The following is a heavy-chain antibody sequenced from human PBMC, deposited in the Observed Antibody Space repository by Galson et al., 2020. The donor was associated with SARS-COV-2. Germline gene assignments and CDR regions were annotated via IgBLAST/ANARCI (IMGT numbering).Heavy chain of an antibody. Sequence: ASVQVSCKASGYTFNNYALNWVRQAPGQGLEWMAWINTNTGNPTYAQGFTGRFVFSLDTSISTAYLQISSLKAEDTAVYYCARGAGAWFGGLLDYWGQGTLVTVSS. CDR2: INTNTGNP. CDR1: GYTFNNYA. J-gene: IGHJ4*02. CDR3: ARGAGAWFGGLLDY. D-gene: IGHD3-10*01. V-gene: IGHV7-4-1*02.